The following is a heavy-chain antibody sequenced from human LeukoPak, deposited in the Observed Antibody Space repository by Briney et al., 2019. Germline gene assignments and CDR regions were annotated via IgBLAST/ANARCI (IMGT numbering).Heavy chain of an antibody. D-gene: IGHD4-23*01. CDR3: AKDPTAGWGYGGNRHYFDY. CDR2: ISYDESQK. J-gene: IGHJ4*02. Sequence: GGSLRLSCAVSGFTFSNYGMHWVRQAPGKGLEWVALISYDESQKDYADSVKGRFTISRDNSKNTLYLQMNSLRAEDTAVYYCAKDPTAGWGYGGNRHYFDYWGQGTLVTVSS. CDR1: GFTFSNYG. V-gene: IGHV3-30*18.